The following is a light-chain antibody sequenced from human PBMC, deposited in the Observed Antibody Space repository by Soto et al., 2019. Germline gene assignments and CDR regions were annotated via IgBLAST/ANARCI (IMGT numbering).Light chain of an antibody. Sequence: EIVLTQSPGTLSLSPGERATLSCRASQSVSSSYLAWYQQKPGQAPRLLIYGASSRATGIPERFSGSGSGTEFTLTISRLEPEDFAVYYCQQYCSSPPYTFGQGTKLEIK. CDR1: QSVSSSY. CDR3: QQYCSSPPYT. CDR2: GAS. V-gene: IGKV3-20*01. J-gene: IGKJ2*01.